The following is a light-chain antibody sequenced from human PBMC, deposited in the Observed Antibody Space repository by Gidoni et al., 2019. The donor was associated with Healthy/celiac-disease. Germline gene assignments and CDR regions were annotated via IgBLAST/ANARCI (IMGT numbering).Light chain of an antibody. CDR3: QQRSNWIT. CDR1: QSVSSY. V-gene: IGKV3-11*01. Sequence: EIVLTQSPATLSLSPGERATLSCRASQSVSSYLAWYQQKPGQATRLLLYDASNRATGIPARFSGSGSGKDFTLTISSLEPEDFAVYYCQQRSNWITFGQGTRLEIK. CDR2: DAS. J-gene: IGKJ5*01.